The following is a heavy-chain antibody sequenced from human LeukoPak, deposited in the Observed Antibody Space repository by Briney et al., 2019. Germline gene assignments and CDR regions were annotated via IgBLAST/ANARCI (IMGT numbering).Heavy chain of an antibody. J-gene: IGHJ4*02. CDR3: ARDPTRPTVTTRLDY. D-gene: IGHD4-17*01. Sequence: GGSLRLSCAASGFTFSSYWMHWVRQAPGKGLVWVSRINSDGSSTSYADSVKGRFTISRDNAKNTLYLQMNSLRAEDTAVYYCARDPTRPTVTTRLDYWGQGTLVTVSS. CDR2: INSDGSST. CDR1: GFTFSSYW. V-gene: IGHV3-74*01.